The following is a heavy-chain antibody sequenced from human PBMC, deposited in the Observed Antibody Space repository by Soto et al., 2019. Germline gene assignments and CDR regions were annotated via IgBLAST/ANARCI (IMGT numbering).Heavy chain of an antibody. CDR3: ARDARSNWFDP. J-gene: IGHJ5*02. CDR2: IYYSGST. Sequence: SETLSLTCTVSGGSISSGDYYWSWIRQPPGKGLEWIGYIYYSGSTYYNPSLKSRVTISVDTSKNQFSLKLSSVTAADTAVYYCARDARSNWFDPWGQGTLVTVSS. CDR1: GGSISSGDYY. V-gene: IGHV4-30-4*01.